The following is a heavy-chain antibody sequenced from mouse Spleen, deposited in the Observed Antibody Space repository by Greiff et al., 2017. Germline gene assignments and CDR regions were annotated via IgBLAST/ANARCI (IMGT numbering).Heavy chain of an antibody. Sequence: QVQLQQPGAELVKPGASVKLSCKASGYTFTSYWMQGVKQRPGQGLEWIGEIDPSDSYTNYNQKFKGKATLTVDTSSSTAYMQLSSLTSEDSAVYYCARDYGSSYWGQGTTLTVSS. CDR3: ARDYGSSY. D-gene: IGHD1-1*01. J-gene: IGHJ2*01. CDR2: IDPSDSYT. V-gene: IGHV1-50*01. CDR1: GYTFTSYW.